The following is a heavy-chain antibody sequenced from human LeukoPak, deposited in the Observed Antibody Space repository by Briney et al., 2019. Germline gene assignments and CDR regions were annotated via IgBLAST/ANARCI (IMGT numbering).Heavy chain of an antibody. CDR1: LYTLTQSS. CDR2: FDPENGET. CDR3: ATQQLVRFVLRFQH. V-gene: IGHV1-24*01. Sequence: GASVKVSSTPSLYTLTQSSMQWVSQAPGKGLEGMGRFDPENGETIYAQKFQGRVTMTEDTTTNPAYMELSSLGHADLYVCYCATQQLVRFVLRFQHWGQGTLVTVSS. D-gene: IGHD6-13*01. J-gene: IGHJ1*01.